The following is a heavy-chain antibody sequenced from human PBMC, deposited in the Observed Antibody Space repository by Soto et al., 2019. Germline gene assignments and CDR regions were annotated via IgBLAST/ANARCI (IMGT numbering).Heavy chain of an antibody. V-gene: IGHV1-69*02. Sequence: QVQLVQSGAEVKKPGSSVKVSCKASGGTFSSYTISWVRQAPGQGLEWMGRIIPILGIANYAQKFQGRVTITEDKSTSTAYMELRSLRSEDTAVYYCATSGRYPSAGMDVWGQVTTVTVSS. CDR2: IIPILGIA. CDR3: ATSGRYPSAGMDV. D-gene: IGHD3-10*01. CDR1: GGTFSSYT. J-gene: IGHJ6*02.